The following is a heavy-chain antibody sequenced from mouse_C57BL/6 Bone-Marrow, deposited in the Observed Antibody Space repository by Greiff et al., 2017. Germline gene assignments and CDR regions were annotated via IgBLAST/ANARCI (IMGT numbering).Heavy chain of an antibody. V-gene: IGHV1-26*01. CDR3: AGGIYYDNGAGFAY. CDR1: GYTFTDYY. Sequence: EVQLQQSGPELVKPGASVKISCKASGYTFTDYYMNWVKQSPGQSLEWIGYINPNNGVTSYNQKFKGKATLTVDTSSSTAYMELRSLTSEDSAVYYGAGGIYYDNGAGFAYWGQGTLVTVSA. J-gene: IGHJ3*01. D-gene: IGHD2-4*01. CDR2: INPNNGVT.